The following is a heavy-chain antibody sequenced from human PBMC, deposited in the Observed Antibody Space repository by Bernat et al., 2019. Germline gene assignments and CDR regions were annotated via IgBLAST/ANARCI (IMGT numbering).Heavy chain of an antibody. Sequence: EVQLVESGGGLIQPGGSLRLSCAASGFTVSSNYMSWVRQAPGKGLEWVSVIYSGGSTQYADSVKGRLTISRDNSKNTLYLQMNSLRAEDTAVYYCARDGGRSYGHSLDNWGQGTLVTVSS. J-gene: IGHJ4*02. CDR3: ARDGGRSYGHSLDN. D-gene: IGHD1-26*01. CDR2: IYSGGST. CDR1: GFTVSSNY. V-gene: IGHV3-53*01.